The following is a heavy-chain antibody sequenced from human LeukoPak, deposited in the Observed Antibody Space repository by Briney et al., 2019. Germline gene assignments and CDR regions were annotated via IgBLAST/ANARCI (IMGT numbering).Heavy chain of an antibody. V-gene: IGHV3-23*01. CDR2: ISSDGGT. D-gene: IGHD6-13*01. J-gene: IGHJ4*02. CDR3: AKEIAAIGLPAVDY. CDR1: GFTFSNYA. Sequence: GGSLRLFCAASGFTFSNYAMSWVRQAPGKGLEWVSGISSDGGTFYPDSVKGRFTISRDNSKNTLYLQMNSLRAADTAIYYCAKEIAAIGLPAVDYWGQGTLVTVSS.